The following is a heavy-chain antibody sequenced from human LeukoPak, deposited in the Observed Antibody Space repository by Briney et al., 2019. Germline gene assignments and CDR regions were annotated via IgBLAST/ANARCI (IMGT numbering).Heavy chain of an antibody. CDR3: ARAYCGGDCYLGIAQQTYYYYGMDV. Sequence: PSETLSLTCVVYGESFSGYSWSWIRQPPGKGLEWIGEINQRRNTNYNPSLKSRVTISVDTSKNQFSLKLSSVTAADTAVYYCARAYCGGDCYLGIAQQTYYYYGMDVWGQGTTVTVSS. D-gene: IGHD2-21*02. CDR2: INQRRNT. CDR1: GESFSGYS. V-gene: IGHV4-34*01. J-gene: IGHJ6*02.